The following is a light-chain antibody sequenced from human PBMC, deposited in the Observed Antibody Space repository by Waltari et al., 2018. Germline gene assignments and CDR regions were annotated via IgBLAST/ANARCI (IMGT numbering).Light chain of an antibody. CDR1: SSDVGAYNY. CDR2: DVR. J-gene: IGLJ3*02. CDR3: SSSTSSTTRV. V-gene: IGLV2-14*03. Sequence: QSALTQPASVSASPGQSITISCTGTSSDVGAYNYVSWYQQHPGKTPKLIIYDVRIRPSGFSNRCSGSRSGNTASLTISGLQADDEADYYCSSSTSSTTRVFGGGTRLTVL.